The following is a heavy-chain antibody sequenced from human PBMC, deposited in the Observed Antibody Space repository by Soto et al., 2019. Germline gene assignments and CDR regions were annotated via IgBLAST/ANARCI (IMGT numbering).Heavy chain of an antibody. V-gene: IGHV4-34*01. Sequence: SETLSLTCAVYGGSFSGYYWSWIRQPPGKGLEWIGEINHSGSTNYNPSLKSRVTISVDTSKNQFSLKLSSVTAADTAVYYCARDSTRDGYFDNWGQGTLVTVSS. CDR3: ARDSTRDGYFDN. D-gene: IGHD4-4*01. J-gene: IGHJ4*02. CDR1: GGSFSGYY. CDR2: INHSGST.